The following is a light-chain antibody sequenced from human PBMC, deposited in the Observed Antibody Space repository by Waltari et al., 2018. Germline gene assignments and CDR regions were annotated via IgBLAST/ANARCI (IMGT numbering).Light chain of an antibody. CDR2: GAS. V-gene: IGKV3-15*01. J-gene: IGKJ4*01. CDR1: ESVNSD. CDR3: QQYHSWPLT. Sequence: EIVLTQPPATLSVSPGERATLSCRASESVNSDLAWYQQKPGQAPRLLIYGASTRATGISARFSGSGSGTELTLTISSLQSEDFAVYSCQQYHSWPLTFGGGTKVEIK.